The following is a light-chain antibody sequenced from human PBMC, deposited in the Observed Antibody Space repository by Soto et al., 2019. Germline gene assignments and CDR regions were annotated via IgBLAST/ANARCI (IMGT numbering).Light chain of an antibody. CDR2: DAS. Sequence: DIQVTQSPSSLSASVGDRVTITCGASQSISSWLAWYQQKPGKAPKLLIYDASSLESGVPSRFSGSGSGTEFTLTISSLQPDDFATYYCQQYNSYSWTFGQGTKVDIK. V-gene: IGKV1-5*01. J-gene: IGKJ1*01. CDR1: QSISSW. CDR3: QQYNSYSWT.